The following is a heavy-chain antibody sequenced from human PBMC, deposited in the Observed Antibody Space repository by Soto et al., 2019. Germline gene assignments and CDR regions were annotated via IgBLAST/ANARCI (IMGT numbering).Heavy chain of an antibody. CDR1: GGSIISGGYT. J-gene: IGHJ4*02. CDR2: IYHSGST. V-gene: IGHV4-30-2*01. Sequence: TLSLPCAVSGGSIISGGYTWSLIRQPPGKGLEWSGYIYHSGSTYYNPSLKSRVTISVDRSKNQFSLKLSSVTAADTAVYYCARGQVVAAQHWGQGTLVTVSS. D-gene: IGHD2-15*01. CDR3: ARGQVVAAQH.